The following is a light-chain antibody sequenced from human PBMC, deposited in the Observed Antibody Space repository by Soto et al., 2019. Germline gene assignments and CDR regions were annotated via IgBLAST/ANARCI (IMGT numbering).Light chain of an antibody. V-gene: IGKV1-33*01. Sequence: DIQMTQSPSSLSASVGDRVTITCQASQDISNYLNWYQQKPGKAPKLLIYDASNLATGVPSRFSGRGSGTDFTFTITSQQPEDVATYYCQQYDNLPFTFGPGTKVDIK. CDR2: DAS. CDR3: QQYDNLPFT. J-gene: IGKJ3*01. CDR1: QDISNY.